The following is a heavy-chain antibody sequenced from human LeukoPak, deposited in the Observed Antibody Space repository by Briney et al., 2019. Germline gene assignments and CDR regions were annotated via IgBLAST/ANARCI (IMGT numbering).Heavy chain of an antibody. V-gene: IGHV3-30-3*01. CDR3: ARSEVVVITAYYYYGMDV. J-gene: IGHJ6*02. CDR1: GFTFSSYA. Sequence: PGRSLRLSCAASGFTFSSYAMHWVRQAPGKGLEWVAVISYDGSNKYYADSVKGRFTISRDNSKNTLYLQMNSLRAEDTAVYYCARSEVVVITAYYYYGMDVWGQGTTVTVSS. D-gene: IGHD3-22*01. CDR2: ISYDGSNK.